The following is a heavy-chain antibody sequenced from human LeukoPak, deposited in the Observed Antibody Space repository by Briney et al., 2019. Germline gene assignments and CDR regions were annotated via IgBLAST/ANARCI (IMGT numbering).Heavy chain of an antibody. J-gene: IGHJ4*02. V-gene: IGHV4-4*07. D-gene: IGHD6-19*01. Sequence: PSETLSLTCTVSGGSISGYYWSWIRQPAGRGLEWVGRIYTSGSTNYNPSLKSRVTISVDRSENQFSLTLSSVTAADTAVYYCARGGSSGWFDYWGQGTLVTVSS. CDR2: IYTSGST. CDR3: ARGGSSGWFDY. CDR1: GGSISGYY.